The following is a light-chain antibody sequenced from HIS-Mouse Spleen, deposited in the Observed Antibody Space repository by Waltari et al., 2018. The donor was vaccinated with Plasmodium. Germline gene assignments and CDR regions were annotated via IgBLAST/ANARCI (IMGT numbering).Light chain of an antibody. CDR2: SNN. V-gene: IGLV1-44*01. CDR3: AAWDDSLNGVV. J-gene: IGLJ2*01. CDR1: ISSIGSNT. Sequence: QSVLTQPPSASGTPGQRVTISCSGSISSIGSNTVNWDQQLPGTAPKLLIYSNNQRPSGVPDRFSGSKSGTSASLAISGLQSEDEADYYCAAWDDSLNGVVFAGGTKLTVL.